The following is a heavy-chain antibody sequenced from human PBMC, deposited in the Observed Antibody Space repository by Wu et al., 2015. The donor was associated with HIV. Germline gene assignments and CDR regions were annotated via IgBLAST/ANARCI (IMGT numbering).Heavy chain of an antibody. Sequence: QVQLVQSGAEVKKPGASVKITCKTSGYKFTTYYMHWVRQAPGQGLEWMGWISAYNGNTNYAQKLQGRVTMTTDTSTSTANLELSSLRSEDTAVYYXARFTSGSGSRPVRSFDIVGPRDNGHRLF. CDR2: ISAYNGNT. J-gene: IGHJ3*02. V-gene: IGHV1-18*04. CDR3: ARFTSGSGSRPVRSFDI. CDR1: GYKFTTYY. D-gene: IGHD3-10*01.